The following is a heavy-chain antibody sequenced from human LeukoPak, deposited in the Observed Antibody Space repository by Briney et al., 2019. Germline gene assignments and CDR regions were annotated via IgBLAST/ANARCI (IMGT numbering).Heavy chain of an antibody. CDR2: INPKSGGT. V-gene: IGHV1-2*02. CDR3: AREWDYPDAFDI. CDR1: GYTFTGYY. D-gene: IGHD1-7*01. J-gene: IGHJ3*02. Sequence: ASVTVSCKASGYTFTGYYMHWVRQAPGEGLAWMGWINPKSGGTNYAQKFQGRVTMTRDTSISTAYMELSRLRFDDTAVYYCAREWDYPDAFDIWGQGTMVTVSS.